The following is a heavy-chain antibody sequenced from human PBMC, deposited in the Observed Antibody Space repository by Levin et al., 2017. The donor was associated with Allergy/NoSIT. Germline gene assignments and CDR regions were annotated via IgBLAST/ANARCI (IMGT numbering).Heavy chain of an antibody. Sequence: SETLSLTCTVSGGSISSSSYYWGWIRQPPGKGLEWIASMYHSGSTYYNPSLKSRVTISVDTSKNQFSLKLSSVTAGETAVYYCARHGGPTYYYDSSGLQRGFDPWGQGTLVTVSS. D-gene: IGHD3-22*01. CDR1: GGSISSSSYY. V-gene: IGHV4-39*01. J-gene: IGHJ5*02. CDR3: ARHGGPTYYYDSSGLQRGFDP. CDR2: MYHSGST.